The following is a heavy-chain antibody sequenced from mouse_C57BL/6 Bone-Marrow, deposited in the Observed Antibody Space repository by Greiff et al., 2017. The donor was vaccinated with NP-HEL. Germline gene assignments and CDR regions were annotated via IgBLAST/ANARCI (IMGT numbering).Heavy chain of an antibody. CDR3: ARHEAQDTPNYYAMDY. V-gene: IGHV5-6*01. D-gene: IGHD3-2*02. CDR1: GFTFSSYG. CDR2: ISSGGSYT. J-gene: IGHJ4*01. Sequence: EVKLMESGGDLVKPGGSLKLSCAASGFTFSSYGMSWVRQTPDKRLEWVATISSGGSYTYYPDSVKGRFTISRDNAKNTLYLQMSSLKSEDTAMYYCARHEAQDTPNYYAMDYWGQGTSVTVSS.